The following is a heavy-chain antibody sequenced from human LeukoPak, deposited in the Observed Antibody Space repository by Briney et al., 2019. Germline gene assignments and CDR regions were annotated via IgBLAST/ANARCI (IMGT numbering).Heavy chain of an antibody. CDR2: ISYDGSNK. J-gene: IGHJ4*02. V-gene: IGHV3-30*03. CDR3: ARDVGSGNYYKLLHFDY. Sequence: GGSLRLSCAASGFTFSSYGMHWVRQAPGKGLEWVAVISYDGSNKYYADSVKGRFTISRDNSKNSLYLQMNSLRAEDTAVYYCARDVGSGNYYKLLHFDYWGQGTLVTVSS. D-gene: IGHD3-10*01. CDR1: GFTFSSYG.